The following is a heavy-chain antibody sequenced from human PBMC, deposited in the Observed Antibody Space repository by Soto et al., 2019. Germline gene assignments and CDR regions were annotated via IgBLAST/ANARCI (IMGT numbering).Heavy chain of an antibody. CDR2: ITSSSSYT. CDR3: AGGQDNRAVNFDY. D-gene: IGHD1-1*01. CDR1: GSAFSDYY. Sequence: QVQLVESGGGLVKPGGSLRLSCAASGSAFSDYYMSWIRQSPGKRLEWVSYITSSSSYTHYADSVKGRFTISRDSAKNSLYLQMNSLRAEDTAMYYCAGGQDNRAVNFDYWGQGSLVTVSS. J-gene: IGHJ4*02. V-gene: IGHV3-11*05.